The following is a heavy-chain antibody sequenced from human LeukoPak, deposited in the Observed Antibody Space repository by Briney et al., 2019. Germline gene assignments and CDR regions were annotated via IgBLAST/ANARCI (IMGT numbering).Heavy chain of an antibody. J-gene: IGHJ4*02. CDR3: ARGKSYSSGWWGFDY. V-gene: IGHV1-8*03. D-gene: IGHD6-19*01. CDR1: GYTFTSYD. Sequence: GASVKVSCKASGYTFTSYDINWVRQATGQGLEWMGWMNPNSGNTGYAQKFQGRVTITRNTSISTAYMELSSLRSEDTAVYYCARGKSYSSGWWGFDYWGQGTLVTVSS. CDR2: MNPNSGNT.